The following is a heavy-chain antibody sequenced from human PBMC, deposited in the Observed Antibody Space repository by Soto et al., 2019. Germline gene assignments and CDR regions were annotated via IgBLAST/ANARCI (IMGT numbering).Heavy chain of an antibody. V-gene: IGHV3-33*01. CDR2: IWYDGSNN. Sequence: QVQLVESGGGVVQPGRSLRLSCAASGFTFSSYGMHWVRQAPGKGLEWVAIIWYDGSNNYYPDSVKGRFTISRDNSKNTLYLQMNSLRAEDTAVYYCARDPGDYCFDYWGQGTLVTVS. D-gene: IGHD4-17*01. CDR3: ARDPGDYCFDY. CDR1: GFTFSSYG. J-gene: IGHJ4*02.